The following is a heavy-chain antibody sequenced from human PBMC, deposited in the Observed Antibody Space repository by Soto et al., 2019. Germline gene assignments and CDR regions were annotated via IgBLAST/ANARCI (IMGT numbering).Heavy chain of an antibody. J-gene: IGHJ4*02. CDR2: INHSGST. CDR3: ARGDILTGLS. CDR1: GGSFSGYY. V-gene: IGHV4-34*01. Sequence: QVQLQQWGAGLLKPSETLSLTCAVYGGSFSGYYWSWIRQPPGKGLEWIGEINHSGSTNYNPSLKSRVTISGDTSKNPFSLKLSSVTAADTAVYYCARGDILTGLSWGQGTLVTVSS. D-gene: IGHD3-9*01.